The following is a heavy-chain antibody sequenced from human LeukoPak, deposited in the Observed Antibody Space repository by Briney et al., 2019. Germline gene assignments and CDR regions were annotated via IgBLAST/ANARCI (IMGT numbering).Heavy chain of an antibody. CDR3: ARAVYTSMVHIDS. J-gene: IGHJ4*02. Sequence: ASVKVSYKASRYSLTGYYMHWLRQAPGQPLEGMGLINPHNGDTKYAQSFQGRLTLTRDTSTSTLYMELGSLRSEDTAVYYCARAVYTSMVHIDSWGQGTLVTVSS. CDR1: RYSLTGYY. CDR2: INPHNGDT. D-gene: IGHD5-18*01. V-gene: IGHV1-46*01.